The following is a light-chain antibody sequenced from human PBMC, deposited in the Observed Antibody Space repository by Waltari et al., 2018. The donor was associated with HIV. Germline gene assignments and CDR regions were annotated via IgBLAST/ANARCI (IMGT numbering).Light chain of an antibody. Sequence: DIQMTQSPSSLSASVGDRVTITCRASQSITSYLNWYQQKPGKATKLLICAASSLQSEVPSRFSGSGSGTDFTLTISSLQPEDFATYYCQQSYSPPGLTFGGGTKVEIK. CDR3: QQSYSPPGLT. V-gene: IGKV1-39*01. CDR2: AAS. CDR1: QSITSY. J-gene: IGKJ4*01.